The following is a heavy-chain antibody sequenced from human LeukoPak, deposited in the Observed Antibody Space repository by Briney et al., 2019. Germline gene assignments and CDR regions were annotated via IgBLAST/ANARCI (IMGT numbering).Heavy chain of an antibody. CDR2: IYNSGST. CDR3: ASDYGSGSDRFDY. CDR1: GDSLSGYS. D-gene: IGHD3-10*01. Sequence: PSEPLSLTCTVSGDSLSGYSWSWIPQPPGKGSEWIGHIYNSGSTTYNPSLKSRLTISLDTSKRQFSLNLRSVTAADSAVYYCASDYGSGSDRFDYWGQGTLVSVSS. J-gene: IGHJ4*02. V-gene: IGHV4-59*01.